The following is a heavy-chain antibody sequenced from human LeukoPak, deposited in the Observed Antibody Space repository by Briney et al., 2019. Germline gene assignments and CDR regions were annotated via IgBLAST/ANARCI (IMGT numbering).Heavy chain of an antibody. V-gene: IGHV3-NL1*01. Sequence: PGRSLRLSCAASGFTFSTYGMHWVRQAPGKGLEWVSGISWNSGSIGYADSVKGRFTISRDNSKNTLYLQMNSLRAEDTAVYYCAKQDGVENAFDIWGQGTMVTVSS. D-gene: IGHD5-24*01. CDR3: AKQDGVENAFDI. CDR1: GFTFSTYG. J-gene: IGHJ3*02. CDR2: ISWNSGSI.